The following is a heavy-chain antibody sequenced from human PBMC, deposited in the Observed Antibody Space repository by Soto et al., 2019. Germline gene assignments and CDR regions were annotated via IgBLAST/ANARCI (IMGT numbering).Heavy chain of an antibody. J-gene: IGHJ4*02. Sequence: GGSLRLSCAASGFTFSSYGMHWVGQAPGKGLEWVAVIWYDGSNKYYADSVKGRFTISRDNSKNTLYLQMNSLRAEDTAVYYCARDREQQLVSPLLYWGQGTLVTVSS. CDR3: ARDREQQLVSPLLY. D-gene: IGHD6-13*01. V-gene: IGHV3-33*01. CDR2: IWYDGSNK. CDR1: GFTFSSYG.